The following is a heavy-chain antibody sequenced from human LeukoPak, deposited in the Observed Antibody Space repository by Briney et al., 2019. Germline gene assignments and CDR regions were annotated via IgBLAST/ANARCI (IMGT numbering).Heavy chain of an antibody. J-gene: IGHJ4*02. CDR3: TRGSYGDYEY. CDR1: RFTFSSYT. V-gene: IGHV3-21*01. CDR2: IDPSSTYI. Sequence: GGSLRLSCAASRFTFSSYTMNWVRQAPGKGLEWVSSIDPSSTYIYYADSVKGRFTISRDNAQNSLYLQMNSLRAEDTAVYYCTRGSYGDYEYWGQGTLVTVSS. D-gene: IGHD4-17*01.